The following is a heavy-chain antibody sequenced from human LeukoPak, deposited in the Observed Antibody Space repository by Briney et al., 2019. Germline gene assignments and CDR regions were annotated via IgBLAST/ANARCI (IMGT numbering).Heavy chain of an antibody. CDR2: TYYSGST. V-gene: IGHV4-39*01. CDR3: ARGGGSFFYYYLNV. Sequence: SETLSLTCTVSGGSTSSNYYWGWIRQPPGKDLEWIGSTYYSGSTYYNPSLKSRVTISVDTSKNQFSLKLSSVIAADTAMYYCARGGGSFFYYYLNVWGKGTTVTVSS. J-gene: IGHJ6*03. CDR1: GGSTSSNYY. D-gene: IGHD3-16*01.